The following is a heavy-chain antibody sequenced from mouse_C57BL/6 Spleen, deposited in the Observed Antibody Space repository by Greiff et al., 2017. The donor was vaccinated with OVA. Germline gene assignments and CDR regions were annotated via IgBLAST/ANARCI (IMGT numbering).Heavy chain of an antibody. CDR3: ARYDSDYYAMDY. CDR1: GYAFSSSW. V-gene: IGHV1-82*01. Sequence: VKVVESGPELVKPGASVKISCKASGYAFSSSWMNWVKQRPGKGLEWIGRIYPGDGDTNYNGKFKGKATLTADKSSSTAYMQLSSLTSEDSAVYFCARYDSDYYAMDYWGQGTSVTVSS. D-gene: IGHD2-4*01. CDR2: IYPGDGDT. J-gene: IGHJ4*01.